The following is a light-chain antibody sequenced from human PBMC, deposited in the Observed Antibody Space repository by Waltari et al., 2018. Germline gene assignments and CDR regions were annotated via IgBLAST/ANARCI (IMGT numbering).Light chain of an antibody. J-gene: IGLJ2*01. V-gene: IGLV2-14*03. CDR3: TSYTTTSTLVL. Sequence: QSALTPPASVSGSPGQSRPIPCTGTTSDLGGSNHVSWYQQHPGSAPKPMISDVTDRPSGISIRFSGSKSGNTASLTISGLRAEDEAYYYCTSYTTTSTLVLFGGGTKLTVL. CDR2: DVT. CDR1: TSDLGGSNH.